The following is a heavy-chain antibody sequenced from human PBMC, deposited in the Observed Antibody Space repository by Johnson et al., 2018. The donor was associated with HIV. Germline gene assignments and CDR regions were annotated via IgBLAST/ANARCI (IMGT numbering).Heavy chain of an antibody. Sequence: VQLVESGGGLVQPGGSLRLPCAASGFTFSNYWMSWVRQAPGKGLEWVANIKQDGSEKYYVDSVKGRFTISRDNAKNSLYLQLNSLRAEDTAVYYCARVEPIRRAIDAFDIWGQGTMVTVSS. CDR2: IKQDGSEK. V-gene: IGHV3-7*01. CDR1: GFTFSNYW. CDR3: ARVEPIRRAIDAFDI. J-gene: IGHJ3*02.